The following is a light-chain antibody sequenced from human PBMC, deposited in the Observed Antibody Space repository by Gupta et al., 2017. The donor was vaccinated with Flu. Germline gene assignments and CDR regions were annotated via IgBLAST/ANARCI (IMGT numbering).Light chain of an antibody. CDR2: GAS. CDR1: ETISKY. CDR3: QQTYNPPLT. J-gene: IGKJ5*01. Sequence: GDRVAITCRTRETISKYLNWYLQKSGEAPKLLIYGASVLQSGVPSRFSGSGSGTDFTLTIAGLQPEDFGTYYCQQTYNPPLTFGQGTQLEIK. V-gene: IGKV1-39*01.